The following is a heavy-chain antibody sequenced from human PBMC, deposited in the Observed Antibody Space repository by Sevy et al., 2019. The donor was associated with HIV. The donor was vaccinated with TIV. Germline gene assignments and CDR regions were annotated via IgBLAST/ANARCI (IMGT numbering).Heavy chain of an antibody. Sequence: GRSLRLSCAASGFTFSHYDMHWVRQAPGKGLEWVAVISHDGNYKNYADSVRDRLTISRDNFKNTLYLQMNSLRVEDTALYFCSRLFSCGGDCYYLDYWGQGALVTVSS. CDR3: SRLFSCGGDCYYLDY. J-gene: IGHJ4*02. V-gene: IGHV3-30-3*01. D-gene: IGHD2-21*02. CDR1: GFTFSHYD. CDR2: ISHDGNYK.